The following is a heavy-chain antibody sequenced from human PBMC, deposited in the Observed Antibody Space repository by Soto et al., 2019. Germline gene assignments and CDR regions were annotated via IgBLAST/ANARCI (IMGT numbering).Heavy chain of an antibody. CDR2: ISWTSGSI. D-gene: IGHD6-19*01. CDR1: GFTFDDYA. CDR3: AKGPPVAGTYYFDY. J-gene: IGHJ4*02. V-gene: IGHV3-9*01. Sequence: SLRLSCAASGFTFDDYAMHWVRQAPGKGLEWVSGISWTSGSIGYADSVKGRFTISRDNAKNSLYLQMNSLRAEDTALYYCAKGPPVAGTYYFDYWGQGTLVTVSS.